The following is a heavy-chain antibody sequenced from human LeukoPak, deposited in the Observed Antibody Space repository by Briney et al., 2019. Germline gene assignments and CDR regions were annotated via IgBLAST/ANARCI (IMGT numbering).Heavy chain of an antibody. Sequence: ASVKVSCKASGYTFTSYDINWVRQATGQGLEWMGWMNPNSGNTGYAQKFQGRVTMTRNTSISTAYMELSSLRSEDTAVYYCARAWGVSDWNDLPLFDYWGQGTLVTVSS. J-gene: IGHJ4*02. D-gene: IGHD1-1*01. CDR2: MNPNSGNT. CDR3: ARAWGVSDWNDLPLFDY. CDR1: GYTFTSYD. V-gene: IGHV1-8*01.